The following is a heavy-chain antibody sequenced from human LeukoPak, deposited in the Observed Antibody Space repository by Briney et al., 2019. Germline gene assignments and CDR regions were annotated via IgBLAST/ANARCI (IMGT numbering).Heavy chain of an antibody. D-gene: IGHD2-21*02. CDR3: ARGAYCGGDCYSFGY. CDR1: GGSISNYY. V-gene: IGHV4-4*07. CDR2: VYSSGIT. Sequence: SETLSLTCTVSGGSISNYYWNWIRQPAGKGLEWIGRVYSSGITNYNPSLRSRVTMSVDTSKNQFSLKLSSVTAADTAVYYCARGAYCGGDCYSFGYWGQGTLVTVSS. J-gene: IGHJ4*02.